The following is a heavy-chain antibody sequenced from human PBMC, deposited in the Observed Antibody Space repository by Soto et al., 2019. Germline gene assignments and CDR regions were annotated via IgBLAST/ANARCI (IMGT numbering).Heavy chain of an antibody. CDR3: TIDCSSTSCDIYYYGMDV. Sequence: PGGSLRLSCTASGFTFGDYAMSWFRQAPGKGLEWVGFIRSKAYGGTTEYAASVKGRFTISRDDSKSIAYLQMNGLKTEDTAVYYCTIDCSSTSCDIYYYGMDVWGQGTTVTVSS. V-gene: IGHV3-49*03. CDR2: IRSKAYGGTT. CDR1: GFTFGDYA. J-gene: IGHJ6*02. D-gene: IGHD2-2*01.